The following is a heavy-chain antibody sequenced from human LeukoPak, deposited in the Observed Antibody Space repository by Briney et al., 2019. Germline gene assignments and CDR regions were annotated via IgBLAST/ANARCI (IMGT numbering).Heavy chain of an antibody. CDR1: GGSISNYY. V-gene: IGHV4-59*01. Sequence: PSETLSLTCTVSGGSISNYYWSWIRQPPGKGLEWIGYIYYTGSTNYNPSLKSRVTISVDTSKNQFSLKLSSVTAADTAVYYCARDSAATFDYWGQGTLVTVSS. CDR2: IYYTGST. D-gene: IGHD6-13*01. CDR3: ARDSAATFDY. J-gene: IGHJ4*02.